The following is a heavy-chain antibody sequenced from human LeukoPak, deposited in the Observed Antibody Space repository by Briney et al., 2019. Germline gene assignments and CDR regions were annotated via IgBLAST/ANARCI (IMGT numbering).Heavy chain of an antibody. CDR2: IYYSGST. J-gene: IGHJ4*02. CDR3: ARDPLGNGSYD. Sequence: SETLSLTCTVSGRSISSGGYYWSWIRQHPGKGLEWFGYIYYSGSTYYNPSLKSRVTISVDTSKNQFSLKLSSVTAADTAVYYCARDPLGNGSYDWGQGPLVTVSS. CDR1: GRSISSGGYY. D-gene: IGHD1-26*01. V-gene: IGHV4-31*03.